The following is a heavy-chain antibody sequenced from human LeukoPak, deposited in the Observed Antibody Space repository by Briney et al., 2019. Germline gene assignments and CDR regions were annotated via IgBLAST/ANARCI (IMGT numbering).Heavy chain of an antibody. J-gene: IGHJ4*02. CDR3: ARGTRIAYYDFWSGYQYFDY. CDR2: IKQDGSAK. V-gene: IGHV3-7*01. CDR1: GFTFSSYW. D-gene: IGHD3-3*01. Sequence: PGGSLRLSCAASGFTFSSYWMSWVRQAPGKGLEWVANIKQDGSAKYYVDSVKGRFTISRDNAKNSLYLQMNSLRDEDTAVYYCARGTRIAYYDFWSGYQYFDYWGQGTLVTVSS.